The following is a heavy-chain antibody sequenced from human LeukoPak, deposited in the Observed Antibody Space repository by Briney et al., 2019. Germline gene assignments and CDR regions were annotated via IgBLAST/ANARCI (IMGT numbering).Heavy chain of an antibody. CDR3: ARDRYCSSTSCYGYYYYGMDV. V-gene: IGHV1-69*04. CDR1: GGTFSSYA. D-gene: IGHD2-2*01. Sequence: VASVKVSCKASGGTFSSYAISWVRQAPGQGLEWMGRIIPILGIANYAQKFQGRVTITADKSTSAAYMELSSLRSEDTAVYYCARDRYCSSTSCYGYYYYGMDVRGQGTTVTVSS. CDR2: IIPILGIA. J-gene: IGHJ6*02.